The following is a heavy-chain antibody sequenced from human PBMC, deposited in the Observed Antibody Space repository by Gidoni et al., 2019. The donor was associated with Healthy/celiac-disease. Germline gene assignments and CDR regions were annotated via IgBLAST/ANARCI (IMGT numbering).Heavy chain of an antibody. CDR1: GGTFSRYA. CDR3: ARDPRPLRLGELSLSDFYFDY. D-gene: IGHD3-16*02. CDR2: IIPIFGTA. Sequence: QVQLVQSGAEVKKPGSSVKVSCKASGGTFSRYAIRWVRQAPGQGLEWMGGIIPIFGTANYAQKFQGRVTMTADESTSTAYMELSSLRSEDTAVYYCARDPRPLRLGELSLSDFYFDYWGQGTLVTVSS. V-gene: IGHV1-69*01. J-gene: IGHJ4*02.